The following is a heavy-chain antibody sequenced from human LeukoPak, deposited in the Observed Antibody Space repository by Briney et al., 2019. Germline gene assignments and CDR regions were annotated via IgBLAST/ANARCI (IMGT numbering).Heavy chain of an antibody. V-gene: IGHV3-23*01. J-gene: IGHJ4*02. CDR3: ARDLRVRLGSRNY. D-gene: IGHD3-10*01. CDR1: GFTFSSYG. CDR2: ISGSGGST. Sequence: GGSLRLSCAASGFTFSSYGMSWVRQAPGKGLEWVSAISGSGGSTYYADSVKGRFTISRDNSKNTLYLQMNSLRAEDTAVYYCARDLRVRLGSRNYWGQGTLVTVSS.